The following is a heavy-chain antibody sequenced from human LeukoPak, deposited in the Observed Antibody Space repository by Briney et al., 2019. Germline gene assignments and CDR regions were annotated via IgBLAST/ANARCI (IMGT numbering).Heavy chain of an antibody. CDR2: TYYRSKWSN. CDR1: GDSVSTNSAT. J-gene: IGHJ4*02. V-gene: IGHV6-1*01. CDR3: ARETSFRYYDFWSGWDY. Sequence: SQTLSLTCAISGDSVSTNSATWTWLRQSPSRGLEWLGRTYYRSKWSNDYAVSMKSRITINPDTSKNQVSLQLNSVTPEDTAVYYCARETSFRYYDFWSGWDYWGQGTLVTVSS. D-gene: IGHD3-3*01.